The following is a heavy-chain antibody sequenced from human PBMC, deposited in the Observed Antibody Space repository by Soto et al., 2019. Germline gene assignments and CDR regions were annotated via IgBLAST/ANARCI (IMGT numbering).Heavy chain of an antibody. V-gene: IGHV4-59*01. Sequence: SETLFLTCSVSGGSINNYYWSWIRQPPGRGLEWIGYIYYSGSVNYNPSLKSRVTISVDTSKNQFSLKLRSVTAADTAMYYCARYPLHCSGGNCYNFYYGMDVWGQGTTVTVSS. CDR2: IYYSGSV. CDR3: ARYPLHCSGGNCYNFYYGMDV. D-gene: IGHD2-15*01. J-gene: IGHJ6*02. CDR1: GGSINNYY.